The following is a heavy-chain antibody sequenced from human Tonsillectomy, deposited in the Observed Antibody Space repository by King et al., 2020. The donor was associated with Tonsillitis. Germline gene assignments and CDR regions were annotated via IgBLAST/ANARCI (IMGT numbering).Heavy chain of an antibody. D-gene: IGHD3-10*01. J-gene: IGHJ4*02. CDR3: AVGQXYXSGPXP. CDR1: GGSLSGYF. CDR2: INHTGGT. V-gene: IGHV4-34*01. Sequence: VQLQQWGAGLVKPSETLSLTCAVYGGSLSGYFWTWIRQPPGKGLEWIGEINHTGGTHHNPSLKSRVTMSVDTSNNQFFLNLTSVTAADTAVYYWAVGQXYXSGPXPWGQXPLVTV.